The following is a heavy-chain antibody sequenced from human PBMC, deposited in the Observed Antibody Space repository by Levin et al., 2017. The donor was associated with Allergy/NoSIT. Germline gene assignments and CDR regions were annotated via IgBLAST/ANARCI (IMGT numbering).Heavy chain of an antibody. Sequence: GESLKISCAASGFTFSSYAMSWVRQAPGKGLEWVSAISGSGGSTYYADSVKGRFTISRDNSKNTLYLQMNSLRAEDTAVYYCAKDRSGSGWYYYYYMDGWGKGTTVTVSS. CDR2: ISGSGGST. CDR1: GFTFSSYA. J-gene: IGHJ6*03. D-gene: IGHD6-19*01. V-gene: IGHV3-23*01. CDR3: AKDRSGSGWYYYYYMDG.